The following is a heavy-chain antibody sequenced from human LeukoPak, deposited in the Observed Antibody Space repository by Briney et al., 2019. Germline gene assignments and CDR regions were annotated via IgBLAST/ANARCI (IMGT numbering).Heavy chain of an antibody. CDR2: IYYSGRT. D-gene: IGHD6-6*01. Sequence: SETLSLTCTVSGGSISSSSYNWDWIRQPPGKGLEWIGSIYYSGRTHYNPSLKSRVSISVDTSKNQFSLKVSSVTAADTAVYYCARISAGRYGMDVWGQGTTVTVSS. J-gene: IGHJ6*02. CDR1: GGSISSSSYN. CDR3: ARISAGRYGMDV. V-gene: IGHV4-39*07.